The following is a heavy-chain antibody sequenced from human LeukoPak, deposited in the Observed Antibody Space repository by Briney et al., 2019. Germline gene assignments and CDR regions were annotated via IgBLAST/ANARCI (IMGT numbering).Heavy chain of an antibody. CDR3: AAEVY. V-gene: IGHV6-1*01. CDR1: GDSVSSDSSA. Sequence: SQTLSLTCAISGDSVSSDSSAWNWVRLSPSRGLEWLGRTYYRSKWYNNYAVSVKSRITFNPDTSEDQFSLKLSSVTAADTAVYYCAAEVYWGQGTLVTVSS. CDR2: TYYRSKWYN. J-gene: IGHJ4*02.